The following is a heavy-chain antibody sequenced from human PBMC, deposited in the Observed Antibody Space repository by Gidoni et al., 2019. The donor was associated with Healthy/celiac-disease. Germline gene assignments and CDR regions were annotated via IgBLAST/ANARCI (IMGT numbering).Heavy chain of an antibody. CDR1: GLTFSSYA. J-gene: IGHJ4*02. CDR3: ARSPHDSSGYYYWGFDY. V-gene: IGHV3-23*01. Sequence: EVQLLESGGVLVQPGGSLSLSCAASGLTFSSYAMSWARQAPGKGLEWVSAISGSGGSTYYADSVKGRFTISRDKSKNTLYLQMNSLRAEDTAVYYCARSPHDSSGYYYWGFDYWGQGTLVTVSS. CDR2: ISGSGGST. D-gene: IGHD3-22*01.